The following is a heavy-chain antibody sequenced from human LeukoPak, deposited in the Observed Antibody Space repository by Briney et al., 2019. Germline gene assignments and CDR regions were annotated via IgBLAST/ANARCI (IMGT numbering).Heavy chain of an antibody. J-gene: IGHJ4*02. CDR1: GYTFTSYG. V-gene: IGHV1-18*01. CDR2: ISAYNGNT. Sequence: ASVKVSCKASGYTFTSYGISWVRQAPGQGLEWMGWISAYNGNTNYAQKLQGRVTMTTDTSTSTAYMGLRSLRSDDTAVYYCASLFAGGGDYYFDYWGQGTLVTVSS. D-gene: IGHD2-21*01. CDR3: ASLFAGGGDYYFDY.